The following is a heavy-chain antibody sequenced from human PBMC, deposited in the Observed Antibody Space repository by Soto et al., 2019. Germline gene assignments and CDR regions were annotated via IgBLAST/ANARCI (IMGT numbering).Heavy chain of an antibody. Sequence: GASVKVSCKASGYTFTSYGISWVRQAPGQGLEWMGRIIPILGIANYAQKFQGRVTITADKSTSTAYMELSSLRSEDTAVYYCGRDPLDYDFLTGYYNENYYYGMDVWGQGTTVTVS. CDR1: GYTFTSYG. CDR2: IIPILGIA. D-gene: IGHD3-9*01. CDR3: GRDPLDYDFLTGYYNENYYYGMDV. J-gene: IGHJ6*02. V-gene: IGHV1-69*04.